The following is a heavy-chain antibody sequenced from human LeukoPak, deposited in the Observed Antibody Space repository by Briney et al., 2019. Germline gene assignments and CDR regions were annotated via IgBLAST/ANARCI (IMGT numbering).Heavy chain of an antibody. V-gene: IGHV4-4*07. CDR2: IFISGST. CDR3: ASVDTVGTIWY. Sequence: PSETLSLTCSVSGAFISNYYWSWIRQPAGKGLEWIGRIFISGSTNYNPSPKSRVTMSVDTSKNQFSLKLSSVTAADTAVYYCASVDTVGTIWYWGQGTLVTVSS. D-gene: IGHD5-12*01. CDR1: GAFISNYY. J-gene: IGHJ4*02.